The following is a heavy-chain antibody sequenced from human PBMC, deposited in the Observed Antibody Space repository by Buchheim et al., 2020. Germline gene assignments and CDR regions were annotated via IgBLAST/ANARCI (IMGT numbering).Heavy chain of an antibody. CDR2: IWYDGSNK. J-gene: IGHJ6*02. V-gene: IGHV3-33*01. D-gene: IGHD6-25*01. Sequence: QVQLVESGGGVVQPGRSLRLSCAASGFTFSSYGMHWVRQAPGKGLEWVAVIWYDGSNKYYADSVKGRFTISRDNSKNKLYLQMNSLRAEDTAVYYCARDPAPLLYYYYGMDVWGQGTT. CDR1: GFTFSSYG. CDR3: ARDPAPLLYYYYGMDV.